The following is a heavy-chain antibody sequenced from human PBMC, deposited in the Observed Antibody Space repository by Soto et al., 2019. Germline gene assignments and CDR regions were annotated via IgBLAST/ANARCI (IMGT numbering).Heavy chain of an antibody. V-gene: IGHV3-15*07. CDR1: GFTFSNAW. CDR3: TTDSYTTMILVRFDY. Sequence: EVQLVESGGTLVKPGGSLRLSCAASGFTFSNAWINWVRQAPGKGLEWVGRVKSTPDGGTTDYAAPVKGPFAISRDDSKNMVHLVMNSLKTEDTAVYYCTTDSYTTMILVRFDYSGHGTLVTLSS. J-gene: IGHJ4*01. D-gene: IGHD3-22*01. CDR2: VKSTPDGGTT.